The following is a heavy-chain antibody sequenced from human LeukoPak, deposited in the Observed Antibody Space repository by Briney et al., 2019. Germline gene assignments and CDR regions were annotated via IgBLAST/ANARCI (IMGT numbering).Heavy chain of an antibody. J-gene: IGHJ3*02. CDR3: AREAFLPAFDI. CDR1: GYTFTGYY. CDR2: ISPNSGGT. V-gene: IGHV1-2*02. Sequence: GESLKISCKGSGYTFTGYYMHWVRQAPGQGLEWMGWISPNSGGTNYAQKFQGRVTMTRDTSISTAYMELSRLRSDDTAVYYCAREAFLPAFDIWGQGTMVTVSS.